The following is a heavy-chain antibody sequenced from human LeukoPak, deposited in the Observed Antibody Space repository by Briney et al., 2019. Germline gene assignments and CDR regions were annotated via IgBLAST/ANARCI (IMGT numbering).Heavy chain of an antibody. J-gene: IGHJ6*03. CDR2: ISSSGSTI. CDR3: ARGSPIYYYYYMDV. V-gene: IGHV3-11*01. Sequence: GGSLRLSCAASGFTVSSNYMSWVRQAPGKGLEWVSYISSSGSTIYYADSVKGRFTISRDNAKNSLYLQMNSLRAEDTAVYYCARGSPIYYYYYMDVWGKGTTVTISS. CDR1: GFTVSSNY.